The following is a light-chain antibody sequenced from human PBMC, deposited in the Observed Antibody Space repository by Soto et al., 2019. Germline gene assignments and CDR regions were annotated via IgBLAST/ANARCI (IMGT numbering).Light chain of an antibody. V-gene: IGKV1-39*01. CDR1: QSITVY. CDR3: QQSYNSPPIT. Sequence: DIQMTQSPSSLSASVGDSVTITCRASQSITVYLNWYQQKAGQAPKLLIYAASSLQSGVPSRFRGGGSRTEFPLNISSLQPDDFATYYCQQSYNSPPITFGGGTRL. J-gene: IGKJ4*01. CDR2: AAS.